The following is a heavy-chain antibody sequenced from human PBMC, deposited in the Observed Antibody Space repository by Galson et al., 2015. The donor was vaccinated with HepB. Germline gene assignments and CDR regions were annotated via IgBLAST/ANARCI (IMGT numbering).Heavy chain of an antibody. Sequence: SLRLSCAASGFTFSSYGMNWVRQAPGKGLEWVANINEAGTRRDYVDSVKGRFTISRDNTKDSLSLQMNSLRGDDTAVYYCAAAAEWGQGTLVTVSS. J-gene: IGHJ4*02. CDR1: GFTFSSYG. D-gene: IGHD6-13*01. V-gene: IGHV3-7*03. CDR3: AAAAE. CDR2: INEAGTRR.